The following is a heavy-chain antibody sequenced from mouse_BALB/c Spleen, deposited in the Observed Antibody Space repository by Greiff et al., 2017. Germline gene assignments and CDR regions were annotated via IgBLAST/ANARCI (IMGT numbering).Heavy chain of an antibody. CDR1: GFTFSDYY. V-gene: IGHV5-4*02. CDR3: ARGDGYYSAMDY. Sequence: EVKLMESGGGLVKPGGSLKLSCAASGFTFSDYYMYWVRQTPEKRLEWVATISDGGSYTYYPDSVKGRFTISRDNAKNNLYLQMSSLKSEDTAMYYCARGDGYYSAMDYWGQGTSVTVSS. J-gene: IGHJ4*01. D-gene: IGHD2-3*01. CDR2: ISDGGSYT.